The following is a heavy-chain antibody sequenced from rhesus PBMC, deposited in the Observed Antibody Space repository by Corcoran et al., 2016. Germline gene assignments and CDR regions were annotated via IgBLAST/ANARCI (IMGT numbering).Heavy chain of an antibody. V-gene: IGHV4-73*01. CDR1: GGSISGYYY. Sequence: QVQLQQWGEGLVKPSETLSLTCAVYGGSISGYYYWGWIRQPPGKGLEWIGYIYGNSASTNYNPSLTNRVTISNDTSKNQFSLKLSSVTAADTTVYYCARGKGLFDYWGQGVLVTVSS. CDR3: ARGKGLFDY. CDR2: IYGNSAST. D-gene: IGHD3-28*01. J-gene: IGHJ4*01.